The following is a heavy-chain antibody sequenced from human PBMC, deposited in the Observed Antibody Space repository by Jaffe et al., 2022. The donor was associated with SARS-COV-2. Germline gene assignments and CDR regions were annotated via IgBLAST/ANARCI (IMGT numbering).Heavy chain of an antibody. V-gene: IGHV6-1*01. D-gene: IGHD2-15*01. Sequence: QVQLQQSGPGLVKPSQTLSLTCAISGDSVSSNSAAWNWIRQSPSRGLEWLGRTYYRSKWYNDYAVSVKSRITINPDTSKNQFSLQLNSVTPEDTAVYYCARDPVVVVAGKGSWFDPWGQGTLVTVSS. CDR2: TYYRSKWYN. J-gene: IGHJ5*02. CDR3: ARDPVVVVAGKGSWFDP. CDR1: GDSVSSNSAA.